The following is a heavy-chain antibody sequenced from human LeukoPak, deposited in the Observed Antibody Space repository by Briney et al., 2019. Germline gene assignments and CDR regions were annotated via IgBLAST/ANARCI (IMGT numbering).Heavy chain of an antibody. CDR2: INPSGGST. CDR3: ASWGFMGDYGSGSAYYFDY. D-gene: IGHD3-10*01. J-gene: IGHJ4*02. Sequence: ASVKVSCKASGYTFTSYYMHWVRQAPGQGLEWMGIINPSGGSTSYAQKFQGRVTMTRDTSTSTVYMELSGLRSEDTAVYYCASWGFMGDYGSGSAYYFDYWGQGTLVTVSS. V-gene: IGHV1-46*03. CDR1: GYTFTSYY.